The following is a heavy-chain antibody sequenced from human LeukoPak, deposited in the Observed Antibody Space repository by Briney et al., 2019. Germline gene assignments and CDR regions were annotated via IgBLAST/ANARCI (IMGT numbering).Heavy chain of an antibody. Sequence: GGSLRLSCAASGFTFSSYAMSWVRQAPGKGLEWVSGISGSGSSTYYADSVKGRFTISRDNSKNTLYLQMNSLRAEDTAVYFRAKDLLRSVVFFHYWGRGTLVTVSS. J-gene: IGHJ4*02. D-gene: IGHD3-3*01. CDR3: AKDLLRSVVFFHY. V-gene: IGHV3-23*01. CDR2: ISGSGSST. CDR1: GFTFSSYA.